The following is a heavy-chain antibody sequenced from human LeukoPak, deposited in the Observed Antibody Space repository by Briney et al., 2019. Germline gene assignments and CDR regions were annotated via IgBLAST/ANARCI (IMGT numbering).Heavy chain of an antibody. V-gene: IGHV1-69*06. Sequence: GASVKVSCKASGGTFSSYAISWVRQAPGQGLEWMGGIIPIFGTANYAQKFQGRVTITADKSTSTAYMELSSLRSEDTAVYYCAIDLYSSGWLGWAFDIWGQGTMVTVSS. CDR3: AIDLYSSGWLGWAFDI. CDR1: GGTFSSYA. CDR2: IIPIFGTA. D-gene: IGHD6-19*01. J-gene: IGHJ3*02.